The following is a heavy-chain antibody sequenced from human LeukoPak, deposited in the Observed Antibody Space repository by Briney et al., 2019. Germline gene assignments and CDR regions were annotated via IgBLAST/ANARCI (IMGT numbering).Heavy chain of an antibody. CDR1: GGSISSYY. Sequence: SETLSLTCTVSGGSISSYYWSWIRQPAGKGLEWIGRIYTSGSTTYNPSLKSRVTISVDTSKNQFSLKLSSVTAADTAVYYCARPSTALLVDYWGQGTLVTVSS. CDR3: ARPSTALLVDY. D-gene: IGHD2-8*02. CDR2: IYTSGST. J-gene: IGHJ4*02. V-gene: IGHV4-4*07.